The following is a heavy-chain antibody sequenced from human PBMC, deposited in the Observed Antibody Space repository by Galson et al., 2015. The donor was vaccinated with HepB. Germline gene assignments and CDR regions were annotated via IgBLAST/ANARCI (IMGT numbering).Heavy chain of an antibody. D-gene: IGHD2-2*01. CDR3: ARCPRCEAGYCSSTSCYVSPH. Sequence: SLRLSCAASGFTFSSYWMSWVRQAPGKGLEWVANIKQDGSEKYYVDSVKGRFTISRDNAKNSLYLQMNSLRAEDTAVYYCARCPRCEAGYCSSTSCYVSPHWGQGTLVTVSS. CDR1: GFTFSSYW. V-gene: IGHV3-7*03. J-gene: IGHJ4*02. CDR2: IKQDGSEK.